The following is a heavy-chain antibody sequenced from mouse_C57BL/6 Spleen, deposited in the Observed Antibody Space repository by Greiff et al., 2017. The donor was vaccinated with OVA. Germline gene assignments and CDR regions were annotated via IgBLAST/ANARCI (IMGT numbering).Heavy chain of an antibody. CDR2: IDPSDSYT. CDR3: AREGPAY. V-gene: IGHV1-50*01. Sequence: QVQLQQSGAELVKPGASVKLSCKASGYTFTSYWMQWVKQRPGQGLEWIGEIDPSDSYTNYNQKFKGKATLTVDTSSSTAYMQLSSLTSEDSAVYYCAREGPAYWGQGTLVTVSA. D-gene: IGHD3-3*01. CDR1: GYTFTSYW. J-gene: IGHJ3*01.